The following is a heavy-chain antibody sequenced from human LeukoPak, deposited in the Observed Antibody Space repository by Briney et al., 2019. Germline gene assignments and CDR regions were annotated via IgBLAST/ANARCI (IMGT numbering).Heavy chain of an antibody. CDR2: IIPIFGTA. V-gene: IGHV1-69*13. D-gene: IGHD2-2*01. CDR1: GGTFSSYA. CDR3: ARDANQNIVVVPAAMDY. Sequence: SVKVSCKASGGTFSSYAISWVRQAPGQGLEWMGGIIPIFGTANYAQKFQGRVTITADESTSTAYMGLSSLRSEDTAVYYCARDANQNIVVVPAAMDYWGQGTLVTVSS. J-gene: IGHJ4*02.